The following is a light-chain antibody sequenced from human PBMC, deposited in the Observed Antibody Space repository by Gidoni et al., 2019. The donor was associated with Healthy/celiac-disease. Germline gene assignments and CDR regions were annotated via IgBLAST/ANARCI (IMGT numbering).Light chain of an antibody. Sequence: ELVFTQSPATLSESPGERATISCRASQSVSSYLDWYQQKPGQAPRLLIYDASSRASGIPARFSGSGSGTDFTLTISSLEPEDFAVYYCQQRSNWPPGLTFGGGTKVEIK. CDR1: QSVSSY. CDR2: DAS. V-gene: IGKV3-11*01. J-gene: IGKJ4*01. CDR3: QQRSNWPPGLT.